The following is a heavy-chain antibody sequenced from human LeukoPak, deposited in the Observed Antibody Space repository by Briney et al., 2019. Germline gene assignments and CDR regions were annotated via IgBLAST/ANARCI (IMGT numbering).Heavy chain of an antibody. CDR2: IYTSGST. V-gene: IGHV4-4*07. CDR1: GGSISSYY. CDR3: VRDHPDLLTISYSSTDS. D-gene: IGHD2-15*01. J-gene: IGHJ4*02. Sequence: SETLSLTCTVSGGSISSYYWSWIRQPAGKGLEWIGRIYTSGSTNYNPSLKRRVTMSVDTSKNHFSLKLSSVTAADTAVYYCVRDHPDLLTISYSSTDSWGQGTLVTVSS.